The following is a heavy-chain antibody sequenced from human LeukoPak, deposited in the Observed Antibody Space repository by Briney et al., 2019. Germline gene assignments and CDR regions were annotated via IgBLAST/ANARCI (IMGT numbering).Heavy chain of an antibody. V-gene: IGHV3-7*01. CDR2: IKQDGGKT. D-gene: IGHD4-11*01. CDR1: GFTFSDYA. J-gene: IGHJ4*02. Sequence: PGGSLRLSCTASGFTFSDYAMNWIRQAPGKGLEWVASIKQDGGKTFYVDSVKGRFTISRDNAKNSLYLQMNSLRAEDTAVYYCTREDHSNYNYWGQGTLVTVSS. CDR3: TREDHSNYNY.